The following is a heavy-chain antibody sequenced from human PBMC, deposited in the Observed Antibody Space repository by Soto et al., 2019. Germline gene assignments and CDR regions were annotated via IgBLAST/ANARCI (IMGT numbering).Heavy chain of an antibody. CDR1: GFSLTTSGVG. J-gene: IGHJ3*01. Sequence: KESGPPLVRPTQTLTLACSFSGFSLTTSGVGVGWIRQPPGKALEFLALIYWDDDTRYRPSLRTRLTITKDTSKNLVVLTMTNVDPVDTATYYCVRVWSGFFVPRHRDAFDFWGQGTMVTVSS. CDR3: VRVWSGFFVPRHRDAFDF. V-gene: IGHV2-5*02. D-gene: IGHD3-3*01. CDR2: IYWDDDT.